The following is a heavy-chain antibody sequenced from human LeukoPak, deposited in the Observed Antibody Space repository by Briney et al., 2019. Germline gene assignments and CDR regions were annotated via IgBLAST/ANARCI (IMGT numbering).Heavy chain of an antibody. J-gene: IGHJ6*03. D-gene: IGHD6-19*01. V-gene: IGHV3-23*01. Sequence: PGGSLRLSCAASGFTFSSYAMSWVRQAPGKGLEWVSAICGSGGSTYYADSVKGRFTISRDNSKNTLYLQMNSLRAEDTAVYYCAKHSIAVAGVYYYYMDVWGKGTTVTVSS. CDR1: GFTFSSYA. CDR2: ICGSGGST. CDR3: AKHSIAVAGVYYYYMDV.